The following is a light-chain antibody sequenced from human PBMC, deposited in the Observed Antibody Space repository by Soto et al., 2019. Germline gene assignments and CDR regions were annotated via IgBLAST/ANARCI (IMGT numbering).Light chain of an antibody. CDR3: QHYGYSLWT. CDR1: QSISSSY. Sequence: EIVLTQSQATLSLSPGERATLSCRASQSISSSYLAWYQQKPGQAPRLLIYGASSRATGIPDRFSGSGSGTDFTLTITRLEPEDFAVYYCQHYGYSLWTFGQGTKVDIK. CDR2: GAS. V-gene: IGKV3-20*01. J-gene: IGKJ1*01.